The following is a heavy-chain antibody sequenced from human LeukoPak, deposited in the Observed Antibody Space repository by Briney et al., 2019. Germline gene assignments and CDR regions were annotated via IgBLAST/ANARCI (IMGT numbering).Heavy chain of an antibody. J-gene: IGHJ4*02. V-gene: IGHV4-34*01. CDR1: GGSFSGYH. Sequence: SETLSLTCAVYGGSFSGYHWSWIRQPPGKGLEWIGVISRSGSTNYNPSLKSRVTISVDTSKNQFSLKLRSVTAADTAVVYCPRGKDDYFDYWGQGTLVTVPS. CDR3: PRGKDDYFDY. CDR2: ISRSGST.